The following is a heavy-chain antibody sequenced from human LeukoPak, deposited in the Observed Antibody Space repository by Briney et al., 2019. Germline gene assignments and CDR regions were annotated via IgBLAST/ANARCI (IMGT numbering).Heavy chain of an antibody. J-gene: IGHJ5*02. D-gene: IGHD3-16*01. Sequence: PGGSLRLSCAASGFTFSSYGMHWVRQAPGKGLEWVAVIWYDGSNKYYADSVKGRFTISIDNSKNTLYLQMNSLRAEDTAVYYCAKEGELMTYNWFDPWGQGTLVTVSS. CDR3: AKEGELMTYNWFDP. CDR2: IWYDGSNK. CDR1: GFTFSSYG. V-gene: IGHV3-33*06.